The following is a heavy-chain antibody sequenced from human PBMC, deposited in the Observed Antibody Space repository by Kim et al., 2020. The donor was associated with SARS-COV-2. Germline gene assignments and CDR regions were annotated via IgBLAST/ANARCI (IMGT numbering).Heavy chain of an antibody. Sequence: ASVKVSCKASGYTFTTSYMHWVRQAPGQGLEWMGIINPNGGTIRYAQKFQGRVSLTTDTSTSTVYMELSSLRTDDTAVYYCARDLTSSSAYWGQGTLVIVSS. CDR1: GYTFTTSY. CDR3: ARDLTSSSAY. D-gene: IGHD6-6*01. V-gene: IGHV1-46*01. CDR2: INPNGGTI. J-gene: IGHJ4*02.